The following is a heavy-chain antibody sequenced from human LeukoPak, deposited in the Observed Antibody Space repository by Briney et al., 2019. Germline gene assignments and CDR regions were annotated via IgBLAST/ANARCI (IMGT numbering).Heavy chain of an antibody. J-gene: IGHJ3*02. Sequence: SVKVSCKASGGTFSSYAISWVRQAPGQGLEWMGGIIPIFGTANYAQKFQGRVTITADESTSTAYMELSSLRSEDTAVYYCARVVGVGASKAFDIWGQGTMVTVSS. CDR3: ARVVGVGASKAFDI. D-gene: IGHD1-26*01. V-gene: IGHV1-69*13. CDR2: IIPIFGTA. CDR1: GGTFSSYA.